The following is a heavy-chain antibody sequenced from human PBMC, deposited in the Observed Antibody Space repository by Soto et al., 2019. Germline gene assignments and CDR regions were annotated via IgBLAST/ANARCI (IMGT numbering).Heavy chain of an antibody. V-gene: IGHV3-30*18. CDR1: GFTFSSYG. CDR3: AKDPNSYEYDSSGYYGY. D-gene: IGHD3-22*01. CDR2: ISYDGSNK. J-gene: IGHJ4*02. Sequence: GGSLRLSCAASGFTFSSYGMHWVRQAPGKGLEWVAVISYDGSNKYYADSVKGRFTISRDNSKNTLYLQMNSLRAEDTAVYYCAKDPNSYEYDSSGYYGYWGQGTLVTVSS.